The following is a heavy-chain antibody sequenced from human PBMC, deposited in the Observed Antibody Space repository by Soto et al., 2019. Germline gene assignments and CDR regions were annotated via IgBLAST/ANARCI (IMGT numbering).Heavy chain of an antibody. CDR2: INHSGST. Sequence: SETLSLTCAVYGWSFSAYYWSWILQPPGKGLEWIGEINHSGSTNYNPSLMSRVTILVDTSKNQLSLKLSSVTAADTAVYYCARGRRQQLVQSHLGWFDPWGQGTLVTVS. J-gene: IGHJ5*02. CDR3: ARGRRQQLVQSHLGWFDP. V-gene: IGHV4-34*01. CDR1: GWSFSAYY. D-gene: IGHD6-13*01.